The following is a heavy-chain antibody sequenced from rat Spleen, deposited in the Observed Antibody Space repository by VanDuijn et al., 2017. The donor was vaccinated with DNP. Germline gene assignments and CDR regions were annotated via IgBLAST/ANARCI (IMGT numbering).Heavy chain of an antibody. CDR3: ASHTYYGYNFFVY. CDR1: RFSFSDYY. V-gene: IGHV5-22*01. Sequence: EVQLVESGGGLVQPGRSLKLSCAASRFSFSDYYMAWVRQAPKKGLEWVASINYDGSSIYYGDSVKGRFTMSRDNAKSTLYLQMNSLRSEDTATYYCASHTYYGYNFFVYWGQGVMVTVSS. J-gene: IGHJ2*01. CDR2: INYDGSSI. D-gene: IGHD1-9*01.